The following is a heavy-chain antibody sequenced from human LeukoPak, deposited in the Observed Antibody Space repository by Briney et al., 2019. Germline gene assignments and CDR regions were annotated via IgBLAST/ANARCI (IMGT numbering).Heavy chain of an antibody. CDR1: GFTFSGYA. V-gene: IGHV3-23*01. CDR2: ISGSGGST. J-gene: IGHJ4*02. CDR3: AKNGQLLSAYYFDY. D-gene: IGHD2-2*01. Sequence: PGGSLRLSCAASGFTFSGYAMSWVRQAPGKGLEWVSAISGSGGSTYYADSVKGRFTISRDNSKNTLYLQMNSLRAEDTAVYYCAKNGQLLSAYYFDYWGQGTLVTVSS.